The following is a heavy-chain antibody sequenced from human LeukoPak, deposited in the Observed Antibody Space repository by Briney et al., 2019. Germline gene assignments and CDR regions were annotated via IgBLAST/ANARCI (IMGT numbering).Heavy chain of an antibody. V-gene: IGHV3-64*01. CDR3: ARDVGMDY. J-gene: IGHJ4*02. D-gene: IGHD1-26*01. CDR2: ISSNGGST. CDR1: GFTFSSYA. Sequence: GGSLRLSCAAPGFTFSSYAMHWVRQAPGKGLEYVSAISSNGGSTYYANSVKGRFTISRDNSKNTLYLQMGSLRAEDMAVYYCARDVGMDYWGQGTLVTVSS.